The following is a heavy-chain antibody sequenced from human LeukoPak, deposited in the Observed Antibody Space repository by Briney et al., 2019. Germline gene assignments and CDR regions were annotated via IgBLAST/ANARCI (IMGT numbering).Heavy chain of an antibody. V-gene: IGHV3-21*01. CDR3: AGAWSVFDY. D-gene: IGHD6-19*01. J-gene: IGHJ4*02. CDR1: GFTFSSYN. Sequence: GGSLRLSCAASGFTFSSYNMNWVSQAPGKGLEWVSSISSSSTYIFYADSVKGRFTISRDNAKNSLYLQMNSLRAEDTAVYYCAGAWSVFDYWGQGTLVTVSS. CDR2: ISSSSTYI.